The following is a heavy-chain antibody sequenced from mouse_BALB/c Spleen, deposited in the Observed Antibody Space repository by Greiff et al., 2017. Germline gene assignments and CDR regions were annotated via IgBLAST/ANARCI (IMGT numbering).Heavy chain of an antibody. CDR2: ISSGSSTI. CDR1: GFTFSSFG. CDR3: ARSTFY. Sequence: EVHLVESGGGLVQPGGSRKLSCAASGFTFSSFGMHWVRQAPEKGLEWVAYISSGSSTIYYADTVKGRFTISRDNPKNTLFLQMTSLRSEDTAMYYCARSTFYWGQGTLVTVSA. J-gene: IGHJ3*01. V-gene: IGHV5-17*02.